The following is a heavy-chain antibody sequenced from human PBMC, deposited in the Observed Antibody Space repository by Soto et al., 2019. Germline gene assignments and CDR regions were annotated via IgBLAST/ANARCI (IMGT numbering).Heavy chain of an antibody. Sequence: QLQLQESGPGLVKPSETLSLICSVSGGSISSDTFYWGWFRQPPGKGLEWIGSIYHNGNTYYNPSLKVRVTISMDTSKNQFSLKVSSVTVADTGVYYCARPRTYHTYGDSFCGVDVWGQGTTVTVSS. CDR3: ARPRTYHTYGDSFCGVDV. CDR1: GGSISSDTFY. D-gene: IGHD3-16*01. V-gene: IGHV4-39*01. CDR2: IYHNGNT. J-gene: IGHJ6*02.